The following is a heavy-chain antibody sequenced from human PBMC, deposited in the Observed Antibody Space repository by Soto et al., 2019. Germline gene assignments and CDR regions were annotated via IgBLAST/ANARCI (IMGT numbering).Heavy chain of an antibody. V-gene: IGHV3-23*01. Sequence: EVQLSESGGDLVQPGGSLRLSCAASGFTFSSYAMSWVRQAPGQGLEWVSGISSSGDRTYYVDSVKGRFTISRDDSKTTLNLQMNSLRAEDTAVYFCARDITSVEGDYFDHWGQGTLVNVSS. J-gene: IGHJ4*02. CDR3: ARDITSVEGDYFDH. CDR1: GFTFSSYA. D-gene: IGHD1-26*01. CDR2: ISSSGDRT.